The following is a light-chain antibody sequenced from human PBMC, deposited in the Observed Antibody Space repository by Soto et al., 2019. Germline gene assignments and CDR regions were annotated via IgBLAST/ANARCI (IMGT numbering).Light chain of an antibody. CDR2: EVS. CDR1: TSDIGHYNY. CDR3: SSYRSTITV. Sequence: QSALTQPASVSGSTGQSVTISCTATTSDIGHYNYVSWYQQHPGKAPKLVIYEVSNRPLGVSSRYSGSKSGNTASLTISGLQAEDEADYYCSSYRSTITVFGGGTKLTVL. J-gene: IGLJ3*02. V-gene: IGLV2-14*01.